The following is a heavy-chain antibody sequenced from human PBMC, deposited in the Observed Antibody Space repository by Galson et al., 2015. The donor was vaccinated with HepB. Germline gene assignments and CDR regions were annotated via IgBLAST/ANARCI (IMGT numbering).Heavy chain of an antibody. CDR1: GFTFSSYG. D-gene: IGHD6-13*01. V-gene: IGHV3-30*18. J-gene: IGHJ6*02. Sequence: SLRLSCAAPGFTFSSYGMHWVRQAPGKGLEWVSVISYDGRNKYYADSVKGRFTISRDNSKNTLYLQMNSLRAEDTAVYYCAKDSSPSSPTHAYYYGMDVWGQGTTVTVSS. CDR3: AKDSSPSSPTHAYYYGMDV. CDR2: ISYDGRNK.